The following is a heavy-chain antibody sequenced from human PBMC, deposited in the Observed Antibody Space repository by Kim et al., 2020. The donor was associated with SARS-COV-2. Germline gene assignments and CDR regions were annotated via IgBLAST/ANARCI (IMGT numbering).Heavy chain of an antibody. V-gene: IGHV3-33*01. CDR3: AREIGGGGDAFDI. CDR2: IWYDGSNK. CDR1: GFTFSSYG. Sequence: GGSLRLSCAASGFTFSSYGMHWVRQAPGKGPEWVAVIWYDGSNKYYADSVKGRFTISRDNSKNTLYLQMNSLRAEDTAVYYCAREIGGGGDAFDIWGQGTMVTVSS. D-gene: IGHD3-10*01. J-gene: IGHJ3*02.